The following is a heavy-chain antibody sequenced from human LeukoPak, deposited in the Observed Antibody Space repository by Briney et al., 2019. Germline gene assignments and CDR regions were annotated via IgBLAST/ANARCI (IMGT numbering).Heavy chain of an antibody. CDR2: INPSGGST. CDR3: ARDRSGWPKGQAIFDY. V-gene: IGHV1-46*01. CDR1: GYTFTGYY. D-gene: IGHD6-19*01. J-gene: IGHJ4*02. Sequence: ASVKVSCKASGYTFTGYYMHWVRQAPGQGLEWMGIINPSGGSTSYAQKFQGRVTMTRDVSTSTVYMELSSLRSEDTAVYYCARDRSGWPKGQAIFDYWGQGTLVTVSS.